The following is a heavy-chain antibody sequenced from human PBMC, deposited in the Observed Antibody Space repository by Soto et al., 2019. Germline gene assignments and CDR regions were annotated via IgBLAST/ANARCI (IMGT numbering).Heavy chain of an antibody. D-gene: IGHD3-10*01. CDR2: ISGSGSST. V-gene: IGHV3-23*01. J-gene: IGHJ5*02. CDR1: GFTFSNYA. Sequence: EVQLLESGGGLVQPGGSLRLSCAASGFTFSNYAMSWVRQAPGKGPEWVSAISGSGSSTYYADSVKGRFTISRDNSKNTVYLQMNSLRVEDTAVYYCAKALFPGGGVNCFDPWGQGTLVTVSS. CDR3: AKALFPGGGVNCFDP.